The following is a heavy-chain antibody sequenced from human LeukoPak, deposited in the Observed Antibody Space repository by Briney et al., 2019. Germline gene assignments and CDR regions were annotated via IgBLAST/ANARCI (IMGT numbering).Heavy chain of an antibody. D-gene: IGHD6-19*01. CDR1: GFTFSNYV. J-gene: IGHJ4*02. V-gene: IGHV3-23*01. CDR3: ARGRVAVAGTTPFDY. Sequence: PGGSLRLSCAASGFTFSNYVMSWVRQAPGRGLEWVSVICGSGGTTYYADSVKGRFTISRDNSNNTLYLQMNSLRDDDTALYYCARGRVAVAGTTPFDYWGQGTLVTVSS. CDR2: ICGSGGTT.